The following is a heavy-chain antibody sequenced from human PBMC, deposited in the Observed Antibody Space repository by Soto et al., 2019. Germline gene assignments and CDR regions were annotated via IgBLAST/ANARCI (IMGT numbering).Heavy chain of an antibody. V-gene: IGHV4-59*11. CDR2: IYYSGST. CDR1: GGSISGHY. Sequence: QVQLQESGPGLVKPSETLSLTCTVSGGSISGHYWGWIRQPPGKGLEWIGYIYYSGSTNYNPSLKSRVTISIDTSKNQFSLKLSSVTAADTAVYYCARTGVYFYFDFWGQGTLVTVSS. CDR3: ARTGVYFYFDF. D-gene: IGHD3-10*01. J-gene: IGHJ4*02.